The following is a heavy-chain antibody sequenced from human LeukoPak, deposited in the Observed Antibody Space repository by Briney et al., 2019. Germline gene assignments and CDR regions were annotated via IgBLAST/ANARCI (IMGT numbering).Heavy chain of an antibody. V-gene: IGHV5-51*01. CDR1: GYSFTTYW. Sequence: ESLKISCKGSGYSFTTYWIGWVRQMPGKGLEWMGIIYPGDSDTRYSPSLQGQVTISADKSISTAYLQWRSLKASDTAMYYCARRGLEWSMDNWGQGTLVTVSS. D-gene: IGHD3-3*01. CDR2: IYPGDSDT. J-gene: IGHJ4*02. CDR3: ARRGLEWSMDN.